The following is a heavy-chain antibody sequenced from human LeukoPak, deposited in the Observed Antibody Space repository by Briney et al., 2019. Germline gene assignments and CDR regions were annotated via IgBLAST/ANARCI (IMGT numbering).Heavy chain of an antibody. J-gene: IGHJ6*02. D-gene: IGHD2-2*02. CDR1: GFTFSSYS. CDR3: ARYCSSTSCYTGDYYGMDV. Sequence: GGSLRLSCAASGFTFSSYSMNWVRQAPGKGLEWVSSISSSSSYIYYADSVKGRFTISRDNAKNSLYLQMNSLRAEDTAVYYCARYCSSTSCYTGDYYGMDVWGQGTTVTVSS. CDR2: ISSSSSYI. V-gene: IGHV3-21*01.